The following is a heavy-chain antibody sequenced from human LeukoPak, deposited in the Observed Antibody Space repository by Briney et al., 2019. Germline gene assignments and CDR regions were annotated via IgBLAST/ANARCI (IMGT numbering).Heavy chain of an antibody. CDR1: GFNFNIYA. V-gene: IGHV3-23*01. CDR3: AKDRPNYYDSYGHYYRLDGDY. D-gene: IGHD3-22*01. Sequence: PGGSLRLSCAASGFNFNIYAMSWVRQAPGKGLQWVSSITSRDGTTFYADSVKGRFTISRDNSKNTLYLQMNSLRAEDTALYYCAKDRPNYYDSYGHYYRLDGDYWGQGTLVTVSS. J-gene: IGHJ4*02. CDR2: ITSRDGTT.